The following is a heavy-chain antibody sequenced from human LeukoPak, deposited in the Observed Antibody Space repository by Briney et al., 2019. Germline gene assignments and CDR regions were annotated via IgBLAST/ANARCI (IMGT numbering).Heavy chain of an antibody. CDR3: ARHITIFGVVGYYMDV. CDR1: GYSFTSYW. J-gene: IGHJ6*03. V-gene: IGHV5-51*01. CDR2: IYPGDSDT. Sequence: GESLKISCKGSGYSFTSYWIGWVRQKPGKGLEWMGIIYPGDSDTRYSPSFQGQVTISADKSISTAYLQWSSLKASDTAMYYCARHITIFGVVGYYMDVWGKGTAVTVSS. D-gene: IGHD3-3*01.